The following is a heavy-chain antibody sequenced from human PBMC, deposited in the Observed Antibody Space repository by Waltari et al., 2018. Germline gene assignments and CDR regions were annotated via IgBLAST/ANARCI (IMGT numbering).Heavy chain of an antibody. CDR2: IYYSGST. CDR1: GGAIRSSRYY. J-gene: IGHJ2*01. CDR3: ARHPAMPIMLWYFDL. V-gene: IGHV4-39*01. Sequence: QLQLQESGPGLVKPSETLSLTCTFSGGAIRSSRYYWGWSRQPPGKGLGWIGSIYYSGSTYYNPSLKSRVTISVDTSKNQFSLKLSAVTAADTAVYYCARHPAMPIMLWYFDLWGRGTLVTVSS. D-gene: IGHD2-2*01.